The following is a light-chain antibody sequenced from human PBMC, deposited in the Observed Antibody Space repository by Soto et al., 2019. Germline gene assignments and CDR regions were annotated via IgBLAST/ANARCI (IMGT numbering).Light chain of an antibody. CDR3: QQYNSYSPWT. J-gene: IGKJ1*01. CDR1: QSLLHSKGYNY. CDR2: KAS. Sequence: MTQSPLSLPVIPGEPAAISCRSSQSLLHSKGYNYLYWYLQKPGKAPKLLIYKASSLESGVPSRFSGSGSGTEFTLTISSLQPDDFATYYCQQYNSYSPWTFGQGTKVDIK. V-gene: IGKV1-5*03.